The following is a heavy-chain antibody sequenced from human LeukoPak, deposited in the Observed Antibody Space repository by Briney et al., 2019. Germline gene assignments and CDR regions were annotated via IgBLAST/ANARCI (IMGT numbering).Heavy chain of an antibody. CDR2: IYTSGST. D-gene: IGHD6-13*01. V-gene: IGHV4-4*07. CDR1: GGSISSYY. Sequence: PSETLSLTCTVYGGSISSYYWGWIRQPAGQGLEWIGRIYTSGSTNYKTSLKSRVTMPVDTSKNQLSLKLSSVTAADTAVYYCARARSVDGYSSSWYDMHKRHYYYMDVWGKGTTVTVSS. CDR3: ARARSVDGYSSSWYDMHKRHYYYMDV. J-gene: IGHJ6*03.